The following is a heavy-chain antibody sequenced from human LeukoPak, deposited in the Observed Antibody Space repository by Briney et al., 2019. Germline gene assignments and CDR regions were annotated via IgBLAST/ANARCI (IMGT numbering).Heavy chain of an antibody. J-gene: IGHJ4*02. CDR2: INNDGTTT. CDR1: GFTLSSYW. Sequence: PGGSLRLSCAASGFTLSSYWMYWVRQAPGKGLVWVSRINNDGTTTNYADSVKGRFTISRDNSKNTLYLQMNSLRAEDTAVYYCAKECASGYSYGYIDYWGQGTLVTVSS. CDR3: AKECASGYSYGYIDY. V-gene: IGHV3-74*01. D-gene: IGHD5-18*01.